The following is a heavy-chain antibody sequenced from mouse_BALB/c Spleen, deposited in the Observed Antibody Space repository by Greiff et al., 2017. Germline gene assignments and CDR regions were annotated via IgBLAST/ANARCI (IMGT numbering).Heavy chain of an antibody. J-gene: IGHJ4*01. V-gene: IGHV5-9-3*01. CDR3: ARVTHAMDY. Sequence: EVKLMESGGGLVKPGGSLKLSCAASGFTFSSYAMSWVRQTPEKRLEWVATISSGGSYTYYPDSVKGRFTISRDNAKNTLYLQMSSLRSEDTAMYYCARVTHAMDYWGQGTSVTVSS. CDR1: GFTFSSYA. CDR2: ISSGGSYT. D-gene: IGHD2-3*01.